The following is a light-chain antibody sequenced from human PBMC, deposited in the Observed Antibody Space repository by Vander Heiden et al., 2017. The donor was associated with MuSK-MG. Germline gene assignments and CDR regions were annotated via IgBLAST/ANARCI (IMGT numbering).Light chain of an antibody. CDR3: QQVNSDHT. CDR1: QGISSA. CDR2: DAS. J-gene: IGKJ5*01. Sequence: AIQLTQSPSSLSASVGDRVTITCRASQGISSALAWYQQKPGKAPKLLIYDASSLESGVPSRFSGSGSGTDFTLTISSLQPEDFATYYWQQVNSDHTFGQGTRLEIK. V-gene: IGKV1-13*02.